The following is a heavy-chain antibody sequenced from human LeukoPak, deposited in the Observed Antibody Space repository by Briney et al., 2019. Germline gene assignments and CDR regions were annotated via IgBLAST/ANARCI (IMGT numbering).Heavy chain of an antibody. CDR2: ISGSGGST. Sequence: GGSLRLSCAASGFTFSSYAMSWVRQAPGKGLEWVSAISGSGGSTYYADSVKGRFTISRDNSKNTLYLQMNSLRAEDTAVYYCARVITVYNDYEEVAEYFQHWGQGTLVIVSS. V-gene: IGHV3-23*01. J-gene: IGHJ1*01. CDR3: ARVITVYNDYEEVAEYFQH. CDR1: GFTFSSYA. D-gene: IGHD4-17*01.